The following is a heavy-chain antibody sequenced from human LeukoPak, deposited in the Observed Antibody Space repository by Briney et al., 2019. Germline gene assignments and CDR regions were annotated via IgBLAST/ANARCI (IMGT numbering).Heavy chain of an antibody. D-gene: IGHD3-10*01. CDR1: GGSISSYY. J-gene: IGHJ6*03. CDR2: IYYSGST. CDR3: ARARYGSGSYHYMDV. Sequence: SETLSLTCTVSGGSISSYYWSWIRQPPGKGLEWIGNIYYSGSTNYNPSLKSRVTMSVDTSKNQFSLKLNSVTAADTAVYYCARARYGSGSYHYMDVWGKGTTVTISS. V-gene: IGHV4-59*12.